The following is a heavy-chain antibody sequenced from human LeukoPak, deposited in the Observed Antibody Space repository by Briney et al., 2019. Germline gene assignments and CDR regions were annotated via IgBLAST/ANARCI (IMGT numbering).Heavy chain of an antibody. V-gene: IGHV3-23*01. CDR1: RFTFNTYT. J-gene: IGHJ4*02. D-gene: IGHD1-7*01. CDR3: EKEGKTRTWNYYQAKPVY. Sequence: PGGSLRLSCAASRFTFNTYTIRGVRQAPGEGLECVSDISCSCGSTDYADCVKGRFTIYRDNSKNTLYLEMNSLRVEDTAVYYCEKEGKTRTWNYYQAKPVYWGQGTLVTVSS. CDR2: ISCSCGST.